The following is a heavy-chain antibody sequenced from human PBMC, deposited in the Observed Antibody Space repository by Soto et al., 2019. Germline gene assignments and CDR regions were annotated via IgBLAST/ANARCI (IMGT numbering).Heavy chain of an antibody. Sequence: QVQLQESGPGLVRPSGTLSLTCTFSGGSIASDNWWTWVRQPPGRGLGWIGEMYHSGTTKYSPSLKSRVTILIAESKNQFSLKLTSVTAADTARYYCARASASSMLRGVIINWGQGTLVTVSS. CDR1: GGSIASDNW. CDR2: MYHSGTT. J-gene: IGHJ4*02. V-gene: IGHV4-4*02. D-gene: IGHD3-10*01. CDR3: ARASASSMLRGVIIN.